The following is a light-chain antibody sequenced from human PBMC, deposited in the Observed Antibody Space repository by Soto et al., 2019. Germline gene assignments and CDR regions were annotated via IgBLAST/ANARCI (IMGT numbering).Light chain of an antibody. CDR2: GAS. J-gene: IGKJ5*01. CDR1: QSVSSNY. CDR3: QQYSNWPPAIT. V-gene: IGKV3-20*01. Sequence: ESVLTQSPGTLSLSPGERATLSCRASQSVSSNYLAWYQQKPGQAPRLLIYGASTRATGVPDRFSGSGSGTEFALIISSLQSEDVAVYYCQQYSNWPPAITFGQGTRLESK.